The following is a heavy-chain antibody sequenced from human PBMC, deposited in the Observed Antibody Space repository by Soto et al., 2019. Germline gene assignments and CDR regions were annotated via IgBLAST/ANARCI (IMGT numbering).Heavy chain of an antibody. J-gene: IGHJ4*02. CDR3: ARDRGVVVAATLSSYFDY. D-gene: IGHD2-15*01. Sequence: PGGSLRLSCAASGFTFSSYAMHWVRQAPGKGLEWVAVISYDGSNKYYADSVKGRFTISRDNSKNTLYLQMNSLRAEDTAVYYCARDRGVVVAATLSSYFDYWGQGTLVTV. CDR1: GFTFSSYA. CDR2: ISYDGSNK. V-gene: IGHV3-30-3*01.